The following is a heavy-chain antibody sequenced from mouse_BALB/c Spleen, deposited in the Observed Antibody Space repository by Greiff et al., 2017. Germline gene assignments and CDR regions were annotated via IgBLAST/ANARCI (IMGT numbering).Heavy chain of an antibody. D-gene: IGHD4-1*01. V-gene: IGHV1S81*02. CDR3: ARSGDSDY. J-gene: IGHJ2*01. CDR1: GYTFTSYW. Sequence: VQLQQPGAELVKPGASVKLSCKASGYTFTSYWMHWVKQRPGQGLEWIGEINPSNGRTNYNEKFKSKATLTVDKSSSTAYMQLSSLTSEDSAVYYCARSGDSDYWGQGTTLTVSS. CDR2: INPSNGRT.